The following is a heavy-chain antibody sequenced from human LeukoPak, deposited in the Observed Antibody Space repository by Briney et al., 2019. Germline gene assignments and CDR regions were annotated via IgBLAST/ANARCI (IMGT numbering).Heavy chain of an antibody. CDR1: GGSISSYY. CDR3: AREPLDY. V-gene: IGHV4-59*01. Sequence: SETLSLTCTVSGGSISSYYWRWIRQPPGKGLEWIGYIYYSGSTNYNPSLKSRVTISVDTSKNQFSLKLSSVTAADTAVYYCAREPLDYWGQGTLVTVSS. J-gene: IGHJ4*02. CDR2: IYYSGST.